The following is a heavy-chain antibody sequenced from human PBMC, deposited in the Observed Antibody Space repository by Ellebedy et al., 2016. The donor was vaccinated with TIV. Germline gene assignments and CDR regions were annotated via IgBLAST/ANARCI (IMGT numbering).Heavy chain of an antibody. J-gene: IGHJ4*02. CDR1: GFTFTIYA. V-gene: IGHV3-64D*06. Sequence: GESLKISCSASGFTFTIYAMHWVRQAPGKGLEYVSAITGDGGSTYYADSVKGRFTISRDNSKHTLYLQMSSLRAEDTAVYYCARDRSFYYFDYWGQGTLVTVSS. CDR2: ITGDGGST. CDR3: ARDRSFYYFDY.